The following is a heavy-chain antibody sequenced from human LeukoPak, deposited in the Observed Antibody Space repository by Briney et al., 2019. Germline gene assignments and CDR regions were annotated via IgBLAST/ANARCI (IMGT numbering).Heavy chain of an antibody. D-gene: IGHD3-10*01. CDR1: GFTFSSYG. Sequence: GGSLRLSCAASGFTFSSYGMHWVRQAPGKGLEWVSAISGSGGSTYYADSVKGRFTISRDNSKSTLYLQMNSLRAEDTAVYYCAKSGAYGSGSYYPNHFDYWGQGTLVTVSS. J-gene: IGHJ4*02. CDR3: AKSGAYGSGSYYPNHFDY. V-gene: IGHV3-23*01. CDR2: ISGSGGST.